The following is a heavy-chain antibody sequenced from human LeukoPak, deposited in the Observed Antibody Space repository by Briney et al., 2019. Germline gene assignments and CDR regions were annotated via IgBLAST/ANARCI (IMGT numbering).Heavy chain of an antibody. CDR2: ISDDGSNE. D-gene: IGHD6-6*01. V-gene: IGHV3-30*04. Sequence: GGSLRLSCAASGFTFSSYSMHWVRQAPGKGLEWVALISDDGSNEQFADSVKGRFTVSKDSSKNTVYLQMNSLRAEDTAMYYCARDHQVSYFDLWGQGTLVTVSS. CDR3: ARDHQVSYFDL. J-gene: IGHJ4*02. CDR1: GFTFSSYS.